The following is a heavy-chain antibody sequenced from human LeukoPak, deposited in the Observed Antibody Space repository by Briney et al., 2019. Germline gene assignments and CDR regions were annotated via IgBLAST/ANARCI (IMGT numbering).Heavy chain of an antibody. D-gene: IGHD2-15*01. Sequence: SQTLSLTCTVSGASIRSGDYYWSWIRQLPGKGLEWIGYIYDGGSTYYNPSLKSRITISVDTSENRFSLKLSSVTATDTAVYYCARDCSGGSCYGAFDIWGQGTMVTVSS. CDR2: IYDGGST. CDR1: GASIRSGDYY. V-gene: IGHV4-30-4*01. J-gene: IGHJ3*02. CDR3: ARDCSGGSCYGAFDI.